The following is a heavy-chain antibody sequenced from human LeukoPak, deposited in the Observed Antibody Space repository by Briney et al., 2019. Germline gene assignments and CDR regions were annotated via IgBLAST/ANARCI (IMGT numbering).Heavy chain of an antibody. J-gene: IGHJ4*02. CDR1: GDSFTSYW. D-gene: IGHD1-26*01. CDR2: IYPGDSDT. Sequence: GESLKISCKGSGDSFTSYWTGWVRQMPGKGLEWMGIIYPGDSDTRYSPSFQGQVTISADKSISTAYLQWSSLKASDTAMYYCARQMGSYRTTFDYWGQGTLVTVSS. V-gene: IGHV5-51*01. CDR3: ARQMGSYRTTFDY.